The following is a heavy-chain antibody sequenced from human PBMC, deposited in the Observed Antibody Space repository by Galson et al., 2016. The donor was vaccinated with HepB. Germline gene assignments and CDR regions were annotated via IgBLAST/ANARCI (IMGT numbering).Heavy chain of an antibody. CDR2: ITSSSGTI. Sequence: LRLSCAASGFTFSSYSMNWVRQAPGKGLEWLSYITSSSGTIYYADSVKGRFTISRDNAKRSLYLQMKSLRDEDTAVYYCARDRTTLIDYWGQGTLVTVPS. CDR1: GFTFSSYS. J-gene: IGHJ4*02. D-gene: IGHD4-11*01. V-gene: IGHV3-48*02. CDR3: ARDRTTLIDY.